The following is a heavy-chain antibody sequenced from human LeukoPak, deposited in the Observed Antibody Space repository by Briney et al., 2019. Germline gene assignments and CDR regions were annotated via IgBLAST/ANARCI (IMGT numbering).Heavy chain of an antibody. D-gene: IGHD3-10*02. CDR2: ISAYNGNT. CDR3: ARDRGLMFDPSFFDY. J-gene: IGHJ4*02. Sequence: GASVKVSCKASGYTFTSYGISWVRQAPGQGLEWMGWISAYNGNTNYAQKLQGRVTMTTDTSTSTAYMELRSLRSDDTAVYYCARDRGLMFDPSFFDYWGQGTLVTVSS. CDR1: GYTFTSYG. V-gene: IGHV1-18*01.